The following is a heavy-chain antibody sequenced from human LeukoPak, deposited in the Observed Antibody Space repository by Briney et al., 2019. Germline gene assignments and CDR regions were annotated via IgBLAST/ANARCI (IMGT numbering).Heavy chain of an antibody. Sequence: GGSLRLSCAASGFIFQNYARTWVRQAPGKGLEWVSVINGGSGNSYYADSVKGRFTVSRDNSKNTLYLQMNSLRDEDTAVYYCAKGQGYNYGDSIDYWGQGTLVTVSS. J-gene: IGHJ4*02. CDR1: GFIFQNYA. CDR3: AKGQGYNYGDSIDY. CDR2: INGGSGNS. V-gene: IGHV3-23*01. D-gene: IGHD5-18*01.